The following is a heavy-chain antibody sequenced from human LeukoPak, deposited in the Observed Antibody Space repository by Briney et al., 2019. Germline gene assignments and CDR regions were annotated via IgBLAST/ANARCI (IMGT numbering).Heavy chain of an antibody. CDR2: MNPNSGNT. D-gene: IGHD3-10*01. J-gene: IGHJ6*02. V-gene: IGHV1-8*01. CDR3: ATAYYYGSGSYSYYYYYGMDV. CDR1: GYTFTSYD. Sequence: ASVKVSCKASGYTFTSYDIDWVRQATGQGLEWMGWMNPNSGNTGYAQKFQGRVTMTRNTSISTAYMELSSLRSEDTAVYYCATAYYYGSGSYSYYYYYGMDVWGRGTTVTVSS.